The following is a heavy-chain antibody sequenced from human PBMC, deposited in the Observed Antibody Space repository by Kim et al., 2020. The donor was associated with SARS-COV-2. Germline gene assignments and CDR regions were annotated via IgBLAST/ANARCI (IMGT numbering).Heavy chain of an antibody. V-gene: IGHV3-30*04. Sequence: GGSLRLSCVTSGLYVIHWVRQAPGKGLEWVADMSFGGFSKYFADSENGRFTISRDDSKNTVWLKLKDLRDEDSAMYYCATEGGTSSRGGYFDYWGQGTLVTVSS. CDR2: MSFGGFSK. CDR1: GLYV. D-gene: IGHD5-12*01. CDR3: ATEGGTSSRGGYFDY. J-gene: IGHJ4*02.